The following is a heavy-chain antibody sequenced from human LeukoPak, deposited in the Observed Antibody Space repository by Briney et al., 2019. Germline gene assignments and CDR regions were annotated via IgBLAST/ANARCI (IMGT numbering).Heavy chain of an antibody. CDR1: GFTFSSYA. Sequence: GGSLRLSCAASGFTFSSYAMHGVRQAPGKGVEWVAVISYDGSNKYYADSVKGRFTISRDNSKNTLYLQMNSLRAEDTAVYYCAKSGTRSSWSPRVKTYLDYWGQGTLVTVSS. CDR3: AKSGTRSSWSPRVKTYLDY. V-gene: IGHV3-30*04. D-gene: IGHD6-13*01. J-gene: IGHJ4*02. CDR2: ISYDGSNK.